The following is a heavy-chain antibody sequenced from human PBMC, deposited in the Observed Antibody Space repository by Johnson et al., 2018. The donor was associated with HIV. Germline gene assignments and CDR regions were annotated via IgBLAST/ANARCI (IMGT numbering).Heavy chain of an antibody. CDR2: INWNGGST. V-gene: IGHV3-66*02. D-gene: IGHD1-7*01. Sequence: EVQLVESGGGLVQPGGSLRLSCGASGFTVSDYYMSWIRQAPGKGLEWVSGINWNGGSTGYADSVKGRFTISRDNSKNTLYLQMKSLRAEDTAVYYCAKGRSGTTASIDAFDIWGQGTMVIVSS. CDR1: GFTVSDYY. CDR3: AKGRSGTTASIDAFDI. J-gene: IGHJ3*02.